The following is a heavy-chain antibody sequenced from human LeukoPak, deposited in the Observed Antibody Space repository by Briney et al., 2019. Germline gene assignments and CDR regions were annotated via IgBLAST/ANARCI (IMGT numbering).Heavy chain of an antibody. CDR2: IANSGSTI. J-gene: IGHJ6*03. CDR1: GFTFSSYD. CDR3: AGDEGDGYNYDHYYMDV. D-gene: IGHD5-24*01. V-gene: IGHV3-48*03. Sequence: PGGSLRLSCAASGFTFSSYDMNWVRQAPGKGLEWVSHIANSGSTIYYADSVKGRFTISRDNAKNSLYLQMNSLRAEDTAIYYCAGDEGDGYNYDHYYMDVWGKGTTVTVSS.